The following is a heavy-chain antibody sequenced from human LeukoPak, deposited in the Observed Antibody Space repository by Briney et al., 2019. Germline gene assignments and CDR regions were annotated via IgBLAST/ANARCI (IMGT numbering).Heavy chain of an antibody. D-gene: IGHD2-15*01. CDR2: IRYDGSNK. V-gene: IGHV3-30*02. CDR3: AKDRMRYCSGGSCYSSDY. Sequence: GGSLRLSCAASGFTFSSYGMHWVRQAPGKGLEWVAFIRYDGSNKYYADSVKGRFTISRDNSKNTLYLQMNSLRAEDTAVYYCAKDRMRYCSGGSCYSSDYWGQGTLVTVSS. J-gene: IGHJ4*02. CDR1: GFTFSSYG.